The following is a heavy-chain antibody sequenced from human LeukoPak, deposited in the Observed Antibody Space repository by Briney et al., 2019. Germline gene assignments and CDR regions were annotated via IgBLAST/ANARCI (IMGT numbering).Heavy chain of an antibody. J-gene: IGHJ4*02. Sequence: SETLSLTCTVSGDSISSSSYYWGWIRQPPGKGLEWIGSIYYSGSTYYNPSLKSRVTISVDTSKNQFSLKLSSVTAADTAVYYCARGSVYSSGWVDYWGQGTLVTVSS. CDR1: GDSISSSSYY. V-gene: IGHV4-39*07. D-gene: IGHD6-19*01. CDR3: ARGSVYSSGWVDY. CDR2: IYYSGST.